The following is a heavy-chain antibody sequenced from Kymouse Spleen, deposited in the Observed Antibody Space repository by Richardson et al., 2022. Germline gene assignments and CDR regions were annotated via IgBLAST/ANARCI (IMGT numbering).Heavy chain of an antibody. Sequence: QVQLQESGPGLVKPSQTLSLTCTVSGGSISSGGYYWSWIRQHPGKGLEWIGYIYYSGSTYYNPSLKSRVTISVDTSKNQFSLKLSSVTAADTAVYYCARMVRGVIIDHDAFDIWGQGTMVTVSS. CDR3: ARMVRGVIIDHDAFDI. V-gene: IGHV4-31*03. CDR2: IYYSGST. CDR1: GGSISSGGYY. J-gene: IGHJ3*02. D-gene: IGHD3-10*01.